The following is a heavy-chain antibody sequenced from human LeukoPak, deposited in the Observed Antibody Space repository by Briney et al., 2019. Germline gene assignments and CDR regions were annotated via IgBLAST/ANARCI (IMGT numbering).Heavy chain of an antibody. Sequence: ASVKVSCKASGYTFTSYSISWVRQAPGQGLEWMGWISAYNGNTNYAQKLQGRVTMTTDTSTSTAYMELRSLRSDDTAVYYCARAPRSIAARLPYFDYWGQGTLVTVSS. CDR3: ARAPRSIAARLPYFDY. V-gene: IGHV1-18*01. CDR2: ISAYNGNT. CDR1: GYTFTSYS. D-gene: IGHD6-6*01. J-gene: IGHJ4*02.